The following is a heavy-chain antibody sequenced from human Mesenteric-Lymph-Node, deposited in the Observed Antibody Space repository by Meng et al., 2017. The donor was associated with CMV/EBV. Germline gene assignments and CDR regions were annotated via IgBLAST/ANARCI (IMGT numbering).Heavy chain of an antibody. CDR3: ASLTRKNYYYYGMDV. CDR1: GGSISSSSYY. CDR2: IYYSGST. J-gene: IGHJ6*02. D-gene: IGHD4/OR15-4a*01. Sequence: SETLSLTCTVSGGSISSSSYYWSWIRQPPGKGLEWIGSIYYSGSTYYNPSLKSRVTISVDTSKNQFSLKLSSVTAADTAVYYCASLTRKNYYYYGMDVWGQGTTVTVSS. V-gene: IGHV4-39*01.